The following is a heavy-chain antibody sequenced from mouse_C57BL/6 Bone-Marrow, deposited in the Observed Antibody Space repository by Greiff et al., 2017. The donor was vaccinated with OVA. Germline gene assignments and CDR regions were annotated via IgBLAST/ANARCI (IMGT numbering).Heavy chain of an antibody. J-gene: IGHJ4*01. D-gene: IGHD1-1*01. CDR2: IDPANGNT. CDR3: ARTIYYYGSRGDAMDY. Sequence: EVQLQESVAELVRPGASVKLSCTASGFNIKNTYMHWVKQRPEQGLEWIGRIDPANGNTKYAPKFQGKATITADTSSNTAYLQLSSLTSEDTAIYYCARTIYYYGSRGDAMDYWGQGTSVTVSS. CDR1: GFNIKNTY. V-gene: IGHV14-3*01.